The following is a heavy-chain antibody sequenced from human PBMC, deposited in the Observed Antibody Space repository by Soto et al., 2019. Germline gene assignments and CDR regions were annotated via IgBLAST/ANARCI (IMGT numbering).Heavy chain of an antibody. CDR1: GFTFGGYA. CDR3: ANAKTKWLLDY. Sequence: GGSLRLSCTGSGFTFGGYALSWVRQAPGKGLEWVGSIRSKAYSRTSEYAASVRGRFTISRDDSNSVAYLQVNSLKTEDTGVYYCANAKTKWLLDYWGQGTLVTVSS. D-gene: IGHD5-18*01. V-gene: IGHV3-49*04. J-gene: IGHJ4*02. CDR2: IRSKAYSRTS.